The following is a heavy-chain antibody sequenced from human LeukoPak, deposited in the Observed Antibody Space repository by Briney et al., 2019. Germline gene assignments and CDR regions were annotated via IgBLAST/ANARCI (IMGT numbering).Heavy chain of an antibody. Sequence: PGGSLRLSCAASGFTFRSYGMHWVRQAPGKGLEWVAVIWYDGSNKYYADSVKGRFTISRDNSKNTLYLQMNSLRAEDTAVYYCAREGVVRYHWYFDLWGRGTLLTVSS. CDR1: GFTFRSYG. CDR3: AREGVVRYHWYFDL. D-gene: IGHD1-26*01. J-gene: IGHJ2*01. CDR2: IWYDGSNK. V-gene: IGHV3-33*08.